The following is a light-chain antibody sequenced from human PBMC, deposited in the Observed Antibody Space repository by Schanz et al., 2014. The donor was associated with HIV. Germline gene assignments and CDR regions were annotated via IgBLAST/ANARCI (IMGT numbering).Light chain of an antibody. CDR3: QQYYTTPWT. CDR2: WAS. CDR1: QSVLYSSNNKNY. V-gene: IGKV4-1*01. J-gene: IGKJ1*01. Sequence: DIVMTQSPDSLAVSLGERATFNCKSNQSVLYSSNNKNYLAWYQQKPRQPPKLLIYWASSRESGVPDRFSGGGSGTDFTLTISSLQAEDVAVYYCQQYYTTPWTFGQGTKVEIK.